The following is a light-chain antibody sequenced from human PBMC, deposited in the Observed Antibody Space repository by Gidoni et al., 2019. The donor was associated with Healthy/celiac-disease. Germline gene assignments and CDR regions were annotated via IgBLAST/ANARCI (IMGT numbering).Light chain of an antibody. J-gene: IGKJ4*01. V-gene: IGKV3-15*01. CDR1: QSGSSN. Sequence: EIVMPQSPATLSVSPGERATLSCSASQSGSSNLAWYQQKPGQAPRLLIYGASTRDTGIPARFSGSGSGTEFTLTISSLQSEDFAIYYCQQYNNWPPLTFXGXTKVEIK. CDR3: QQYNNWPPLT. CDR2: GAS.